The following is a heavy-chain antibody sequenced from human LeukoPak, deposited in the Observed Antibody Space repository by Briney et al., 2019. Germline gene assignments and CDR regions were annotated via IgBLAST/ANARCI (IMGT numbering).Heavy chain of an antibody. CDR1: GFTFSSYG. J-gene: IGHJ4*02. Sequence: GGSLRLSCAASGFTFSSYGMNWGRQAPGKGLEWVSYISTSSNRIDYADSVKGRFTMSRDNAKNLLYLQMNSLRDEDTAMYYCARASAPGTSGWYFGYWGQGTLVTVSS. D-gene: IGHD6-19*01. CDR3: ARASAPGTSGWYFGY. CDR2: ISTSSNRI. V-gene: IGHV3-48*02.